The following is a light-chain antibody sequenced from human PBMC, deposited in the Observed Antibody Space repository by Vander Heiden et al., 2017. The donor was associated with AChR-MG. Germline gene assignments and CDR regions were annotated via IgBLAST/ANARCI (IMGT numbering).Light chain of an antibody. CDR1: SSDVGAYNY. CDR3: YSYAGT. J-gene: IGLJ1*01. Sequence: QSALTRPRSVSGSPGQSVTISCTGTSSDVGAYNYVHWYQQHPGKAPKLMIYDVSKRPSGVPDRFSGSKSGNTASLTISGLQAEDEADYYCYSYAGTFGTGTKLTVL. V-gene: IGLV2-11*01. CDR2: DVS.